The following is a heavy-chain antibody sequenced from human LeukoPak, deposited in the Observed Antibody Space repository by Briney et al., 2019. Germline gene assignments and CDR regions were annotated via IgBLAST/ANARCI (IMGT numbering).Heavy chain of an antibody. Sequence: SETLSLTCTVSGGSISSYYWSWIRQPAGKGLEWIGRIYTSGSTNYNPSLKSRVTMSVDTSKNQFSPKLSSVTAADTAVYYCARGPEGYCSSTSCYEYYYYGMDVWGQGTMVTVSS. CDR2: IYTSGST. D-gene: IGHD2-2*01. CDR3: ARGPEGYCSSTSCYEYYYYGMDV. J-gene: IGHJ6*02. V-gene: IGHV4-4*07. CDR1: GGSISSYY.